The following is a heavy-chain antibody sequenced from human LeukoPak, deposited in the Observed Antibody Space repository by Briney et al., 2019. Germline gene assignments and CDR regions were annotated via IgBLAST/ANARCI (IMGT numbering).Heavy chain of an antibody. CDR1: GYSFSTYY. J-gene: IGHJ4*02. Sequence: ASVRVSCKASGYSFSTYYMHWVRQAPGQGPEWMGIINPSGGATRYAQKFQGRITMTRDMSTSTVYMDLSSLRSDDTALYYCARDRDRSGSDLFDYWGQGTLVTVYS. CDR3: ARDRDRSGSDLFDY. D-gene: IGHD3-22*01. V-gene: IGHV1-46*01. CDR2: INPSGGAT.